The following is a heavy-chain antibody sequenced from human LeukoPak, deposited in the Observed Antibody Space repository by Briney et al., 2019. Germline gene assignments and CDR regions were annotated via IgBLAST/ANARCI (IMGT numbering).Heavy chain of an antibody. CDR3: ARGRGPMQWLAFDY. J-gene: IGHJ4*02. CDR2: IYSGGST. V-gene: IGHV3-66*01. D-gene: IGHD6-19*01. CDR1: GFTVSSNY. Sequence: GGSLRLSCAASGFTVSSNYMSWVRQAPGKGLEWVSVIYSGGSTYYADSVKGRFTISRDNSKNTLYLQMNSLRAEDTAVYYCARGRGPMQWLAFDYWGQGTLVTVSS.